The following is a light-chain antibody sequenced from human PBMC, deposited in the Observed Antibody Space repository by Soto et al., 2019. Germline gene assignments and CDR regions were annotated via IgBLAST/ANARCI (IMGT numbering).Light chain of an antibody. CDR2: DAS. Sequence: DSQMTQSPSTLSASVGDRGITTCRASQSLSSWLAWYQQKPGKATKIMIYDASSLESGVPSRVRGTESGKEVTITISNLQSEEVALYYGQQYNNWPWTFGQGTKVDIK. CDR1: QSLSSW. V-gene: IGKV1-5*01. J-gene: IGKJ1*01. CDR3: QQYNNWPWT.